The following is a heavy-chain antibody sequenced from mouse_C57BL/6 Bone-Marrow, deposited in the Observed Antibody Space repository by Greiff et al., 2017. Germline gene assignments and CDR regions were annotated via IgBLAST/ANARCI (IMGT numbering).Heavy chain of an antibody. CDR2: IDPTDSYT. CDR1: GYTFTSYW. V-gene: IGHV1-50*01. D-gene: IGHD1-2*01. CDR3: DPLPAMDY. Sequence: QVQLQQPGAELVKPGASVKLSCKASGYTFTSYWMQWVKQWPGQGLEWIGEIDPTDSYTNYNKKFKSKATMTVDKSSSTAYMQHSSLTSENSAVYYCDPLPAMDYWGQGTSVTVSS. J-gene: IGHJ4*01.